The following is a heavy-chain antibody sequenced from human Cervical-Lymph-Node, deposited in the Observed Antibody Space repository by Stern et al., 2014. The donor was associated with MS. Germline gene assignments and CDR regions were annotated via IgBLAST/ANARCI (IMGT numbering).Heavy chain of an antibody. D-gene: IGHD6-6*01. CDR1: GASAASNSAT. CDR2: TYHRARWHY. Sequence: QVQLVQSGPGLVKPSQTLSLTCAISGASAASNSATWSWIRQSTSRDLEWLGRTYHRARWHYDYSISLQQRVANSPDASKNQFSLQLNSVSPEDTAVYYCARDVSSSPDAFDIWGQGTMVTVSS. CDR3: ARDVSSSPDAFDI. V-gene: IGHV6-1*01. J-gene: IGHJ3*02.